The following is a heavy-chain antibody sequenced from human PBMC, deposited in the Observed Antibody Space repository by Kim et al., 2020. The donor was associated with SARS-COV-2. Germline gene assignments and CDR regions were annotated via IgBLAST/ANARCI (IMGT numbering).Heavy chain of an antibody. D-gene: IGHD2-2*01. CDR1: GVTANDAW. CDR2: IKRKIDGDKT. Sequence: GGSLRLSCAASGVTANDAWMNWVRQAPGRGLEWIGRIKRKIDGDKTEYAAPVTGRFIISRDDSKNTAYLQMNNLKIEDTGVYYCNVDCAGSTDCYQYYHSWGPGALVTVSS. CDR3: NVDCAGSTDCYQYYHS. V-gene: IGHV3-15*01. J-gene: IGHJ1*01.